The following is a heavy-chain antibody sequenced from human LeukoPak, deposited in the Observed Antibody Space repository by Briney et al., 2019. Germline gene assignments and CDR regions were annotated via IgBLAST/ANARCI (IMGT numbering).Heavy chain of an antibody. CDR1: GFTFSSYA. D-gene: IGHD4-17*01. CDR3: ARSTVTTPYYFDY. CDR2: ISGSGGST. V-gene: IGHV3-23*01. Sequence: GGSLRLSCAASGFTFSSYAVSWVRQAPGKGLEWVSAISGSGGSTYYADSVKGRFTISRDNSKNTLYLQMNSLRAEDTAVYYCARSTVTTPYYFDYWGQGTLVTASS. J-gene: IGHJ4*02.